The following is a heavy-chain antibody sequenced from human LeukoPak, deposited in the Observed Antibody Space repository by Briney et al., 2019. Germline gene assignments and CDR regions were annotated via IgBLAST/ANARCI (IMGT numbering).Heavy chain of an antibody. CDR2: IRGSGGAT. J-gene: IGHJ6*02. CDR3: AKEEVYYGSGMDV. D-gene: IGHD3-10*01. V-gene: IGHV3-23*01. CDR1: GFTFSNAW. Sequence: GGSLRLSCAASGFTFSNAWMSWVRQAPGKGLEWVSGIRGSGGATLYADSVKGRFTISRDNSKNTLYLQMNSLRAEDTAVYYCAKEEVYYGSGMDVWGLGTTVTVSS.